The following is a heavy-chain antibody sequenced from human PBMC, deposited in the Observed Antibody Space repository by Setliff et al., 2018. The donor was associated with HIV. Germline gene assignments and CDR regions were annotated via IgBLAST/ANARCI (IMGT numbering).Heavy chain of an antibody. CDR3: ARHEDWGPLDF. CDR2: IYPSDSYT. D-gene: IGHD7-27*01. CDR1: GYSFNRYF. Sequence: GESLKISCKASGYSFNRYFIGWVRQMPGKGLEWMAIIYPSDSYTHYSPSFQGHVTISADKSISTVYLLWSSLKASDTAIYYCARHEDWGPLDFWGQGTLVTVSS. J-gene: IGHJ4*02. V-gene: IGHV5-51*01.